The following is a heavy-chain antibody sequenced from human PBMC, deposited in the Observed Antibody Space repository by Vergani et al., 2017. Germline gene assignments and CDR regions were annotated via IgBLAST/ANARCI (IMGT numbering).Heavy chain of an antibody. J-gene: IGHJ6*03. D-gene: IGHD2-2*01. CDR1: GFTFSSYG. CDR2: IWYDGSNK. CDR3: AGDGTDIVVVPAAMHKQLYYYYYMDV. V-gene: IGHV3-33*01. Sequence: QVQLVESGGGVVQPGRSLRLSCAASGFTFSSYGMHWVRQAPGKGLEWVAVIWYDGSNKYYADSVKGRFTISRDNSKNTLYLQMNSLRAEDTAVYYCAGDGTDIVVVPAAMHKQLYYYYYMDVWGKGTTVTVSS.